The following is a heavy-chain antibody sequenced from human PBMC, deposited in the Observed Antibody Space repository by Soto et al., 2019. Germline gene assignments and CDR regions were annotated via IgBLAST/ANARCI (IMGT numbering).Heavy chain of an antibody. D-gene: IGHD2-2*01. V-gene: IGHV4-31*03. Sequence: QVQLQESGPGLVKPSQTLSLTCTVSGGSISSGGYYWSWIRQHTGKGLEWIGYIYYSGSTYYNPSLKSRVTISVDTSKNQFSLKLSSVTAADSAVYYCARDSPCSSSTSCPYYYYYGMDVWGQGTTVTVSS. CDR2: IYYSGST. CDR1: GGSISSGGYY. J-gene: IGHJ6*02. CDR3: ARDSPCSSSTSCPYYYYYGMDV.